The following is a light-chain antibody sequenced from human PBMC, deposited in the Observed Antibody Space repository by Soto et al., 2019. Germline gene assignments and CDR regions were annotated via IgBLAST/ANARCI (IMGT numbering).Light chain of an antibody. CDR2: GAS. CDR1: QSVSSSY. J-gene: IGKJ4*01. Sequence: EIVLTQSPGTLSLSPGERATLSCRARQSVSSSYLAWYQQQPGQAPRLLIYGASSRATGIPDRFSGSGSGTDFTLTINRLEPEEFAVYYCEQYDKSTTFGGGTKVDIK. CDR3: EQYDKSTT. V-gene: IGKV3-20*01.